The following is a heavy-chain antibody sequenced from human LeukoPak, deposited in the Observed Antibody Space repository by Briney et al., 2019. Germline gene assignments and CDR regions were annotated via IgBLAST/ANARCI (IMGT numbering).Heavy chain of an antibody. CDR2: IYYSGST. CDR1: GGSISSYY. V-gene: IGHV4-59*01. Sequence: SETLSLTCTVSGGSISSYYWSWIRQPPGKGLEWIGYIYYSGSTNYNPSLKSRVTISVDTSKNQFSLKLSSVTAADTAVYYCARESRYGGPPNWFDPWGQGTLVTVSS. CDR3: ARESRYGGPPNWFDP. D-gene: IGHD4-23*01. J-gene: IGHJ5*02.